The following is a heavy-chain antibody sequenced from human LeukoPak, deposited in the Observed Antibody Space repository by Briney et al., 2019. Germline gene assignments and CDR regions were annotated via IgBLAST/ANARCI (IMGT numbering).Heavy chain of an antibody. Sequence: PGGSLRLSCAASGFTFSSYAMHWVRQAPGKGLEYVSAISSNGGSTYYANSVKGRFTISRDNSKNTLYLQMGSLRAEDMAVYYCAKDQDYDILTGYPGYFQHWGQGTLVTVSS. V-gene: IGHV3-64*01. CDR1: GFTFSSYA. D-gene: IGHD3-9*01. CDR3: AKDQDYDILTGYPGYFQH. J-gene: IGHJ1*01. CDR2: ISSNGGST.